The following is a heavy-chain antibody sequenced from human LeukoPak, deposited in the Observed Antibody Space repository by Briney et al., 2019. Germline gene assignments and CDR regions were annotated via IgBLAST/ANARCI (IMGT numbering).Heavy chain of an antibody. Sequence: SETLSLTCTVSGGSISSGGYYWSWIRQHPGKGLEWIGYIYYSGSTYYNPSLKSRVTISVDTSKNQFSLKLSSVTAADTAVYYCARTLTMVRDNWFDPWGQGTLVTVSS. CDR3: ARTLTMVRDNWFDP. CDR2: IYYSGST. CDR1: GGSISSGGYY. J-gene: IGHJ5*02. D-gene: IGHD3-10*01. V-gene: IGHV4-31*03.